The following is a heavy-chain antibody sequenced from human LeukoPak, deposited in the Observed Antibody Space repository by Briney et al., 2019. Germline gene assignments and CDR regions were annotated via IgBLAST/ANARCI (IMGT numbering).Heavy chain of an antibody. CDR1: GYTFSSYA. V-gene: IGHV1-69*13. CDR3: ATTYYYDSSGSHLNWFDP. Sequence: SVKVSCKASGYTFSSYAISWVRQAPGQGLEWMGGIIPIFGTANYAQKFQGRVTITADESTSTAYMELSSLRPEDTAVYYCATTYYYDSSGSHLNWFDPWGQGTLVTVSS. CDR2: IIPIFGTA. D-gene: IGHD3-22*01. J-gene: IGHJ5*02.